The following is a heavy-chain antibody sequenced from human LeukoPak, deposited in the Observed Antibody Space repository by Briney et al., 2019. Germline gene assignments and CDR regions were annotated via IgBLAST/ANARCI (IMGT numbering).Heavy chain of an antibody. CDR3: TTGVRGD. J-gene: IGHJ4*02. V-gene: IGHV3-15*01. Sequence: GGSLRLSCAASGFTFSSYAMSWVRQAPGEGLEWVGRITSKTDGGTTDYAAPVKGRFTISRDDSKNMLYLQMNSLKTEDTAVYYCTTGVRGDWGQGTLVTVSS. CDR1: GFTFSSYA. CDR2: ITSKTDGGTT. D-gene: IGHD3-10*01.